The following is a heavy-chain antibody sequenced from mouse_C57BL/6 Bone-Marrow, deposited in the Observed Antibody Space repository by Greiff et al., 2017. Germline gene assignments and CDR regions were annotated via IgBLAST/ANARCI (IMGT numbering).Heavy chain of an antibody. CDR2: IYPGNSDT. Sequence: EVKLQESGTVLARPGASVKMSCKTSGYTFTSYWMHWVKQRPGQGLEWIGAIYPGNSDTSYNQKFKGKAKLTAVTSASTAYMELSSLTNEDSAVYYCTRSYYYGSSPHYYAMDYWGQGTSVTVSS. CDR1: GYTFTSYW. V-gene: IGHV1-5*01. J-gene: IGHJ4*01. D-gene: IGHD1-1*01. CDR3: TRSYYYGSSPHYYAMDY.